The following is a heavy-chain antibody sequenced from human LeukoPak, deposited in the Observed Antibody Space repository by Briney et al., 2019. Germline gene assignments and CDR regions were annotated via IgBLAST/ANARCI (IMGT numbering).Heavy chain of an antibody. CDR1: GGSISSSSYY. CDR2: IYHSGST. Sequence: SETLSLTCTVSGGSISSSSYYWGWIRQPPGKGLEWIGSIYHSGSTYYNPSLKSRVTISVDTSKNQFSLKLSSVTAADTAVYYCARDPGTVVTLYYFDYWGQGTLVTVSS. J-gene: IGHJ4*02. D-gene: IGHD4-23*01. CDR3: ARDPGTVVTLYYFDY. V-gene: IGHV4-39*07.